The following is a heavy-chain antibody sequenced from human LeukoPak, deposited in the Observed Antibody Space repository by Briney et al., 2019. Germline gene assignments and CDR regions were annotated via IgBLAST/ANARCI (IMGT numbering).Heavy chain of an antibody. V-gene: IGHV3-20*04. CDR1: GFTFDDYG. CDR2: INWNGGST. J-gene: IGHJ5*02. Sequence: GGSLRLSCAASGFTFDDYGMSWVRQAPGKGLEWVSGINWNGGSTGYADSVEGRFTISRDNAKNSLYLQMNSLRAEDTAVYYCARLPGGKYSSSSIDPWGQGTLVTVSS. D-gene: IGHD6-6*01. CDR3: ARLPGGKYSSSSIDP.